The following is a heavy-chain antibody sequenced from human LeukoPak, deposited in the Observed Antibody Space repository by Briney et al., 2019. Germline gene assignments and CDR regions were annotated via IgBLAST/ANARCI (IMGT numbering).Heavy chain of an antibody. CDR1: GYTFTSYY. CDR2: INPSGGGT. CDR3: ARENVDAFDI. Sequence: ASVKVSCKASGYTFTSYYMHWVRQAPGQGLEWMGIINPSGGGTSYAQKFQGRVTMTRDTSTSTVYMALSSLRSEDTAVYYCARENVDAFDIWGQGTMVTVSS. J-gene: IGHJ3*02. V-gene: IGHV1-46*01.